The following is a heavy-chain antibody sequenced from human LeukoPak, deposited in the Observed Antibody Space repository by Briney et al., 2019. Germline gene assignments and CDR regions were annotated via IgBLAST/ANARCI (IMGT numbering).Heavy chain of an antibody. CDR2: INPNSGGT. CDR3: ARDRDDSSGYRFDY. CDR1: GYTFTGYY. V-gene: IGHV1-2*02. J-gene: IGHJ4*02. D-gene: IGHD3-22*01. Sequence: ASVKVSCKASGYTFTGYYMHWVRQAPGQGLEWMGWINPNSGGTNYAQKFQGRVTMTRDTSISTAYMELSRLRSDDTAVYYCARDRDDSSGYRFDYWGQGTLVTVSS.